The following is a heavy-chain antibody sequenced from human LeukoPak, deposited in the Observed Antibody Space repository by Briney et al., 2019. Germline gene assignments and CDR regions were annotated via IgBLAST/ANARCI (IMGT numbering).Heavy chain of an antibody. J-gene: IGHJ4*02. Sequence: ASVKVSCKASGYTFTGYYIYWVRQAPGQGLEWMGWINPKNGGTSYSQKFQGRVTMTRDTSISTVYMELNRLTSDDTDVYYCARDVMFNYWGQGTLVTVSS. V-gene: IGHV1-2*02. CDR3: ARDVMFNY. CDR1: GYTFTGYY. CDR2: INPKNGGT.